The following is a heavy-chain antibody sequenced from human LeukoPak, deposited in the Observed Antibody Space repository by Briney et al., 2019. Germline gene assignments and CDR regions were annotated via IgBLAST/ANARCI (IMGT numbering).Heavy chain of an antibody. D-gene: IGHD3-22*01. CDR3: ARDDYYYDTPSRAFDN. V-gene: IGHV4-39*02. J-gene: IGHJ3*02. CDR1: GGSISSSSYY. CDR2: IYYSGST. Sequence: SETLSLTCTVSGGSISSSSYYWGWIRQPPGKGLEWIGSIYYSGSTYYNPSLKSRVTISVDTSKNQFSLMLTSVTAADTAVYYCARDDYYYDTPSRAFDNWGQGTMVTVSS.